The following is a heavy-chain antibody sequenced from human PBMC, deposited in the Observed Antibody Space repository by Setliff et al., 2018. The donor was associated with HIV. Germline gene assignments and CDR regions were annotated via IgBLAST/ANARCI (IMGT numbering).Heavy chain of an antibody. CDR1: GYTFAGYY. CDR2: INPNSGGT. V-gene: IGHV1-2*02. J-gene: IGHJ4*02. CDR3: ARDLFGSWYTGSSGLAY. Sequence: ASVKVSCKASGYTFAGYYIHWVRQAPGQGLEWMGWINPNSGGTDSARKFQGRVTMTRDTSISTAFMDLSRLTSHDTAMYYCARDLFGSWYTGSSGLAYWGQGTLVTVSS. D-gene: IGHD2-2*02.